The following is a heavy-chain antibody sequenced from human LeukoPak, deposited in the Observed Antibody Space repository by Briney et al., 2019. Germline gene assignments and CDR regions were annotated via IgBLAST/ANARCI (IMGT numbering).Heavy chain of an antibody. CDR1: GGSISSSFW. CDR2: IYHTRST. J-gene: IGHJ4*02. CDR3: AKLGDYDFWSGYFYYFDY. D-gene: IGHD3-3*01. V-gene: IGHV4-4*02. Sequence: SETLSLTCVVSGGSISSSFWWTWVRQPPGKGLEWIGEIYHTRSTNYNPSLKSRVTMSLDKSKNQFSLTLTSVTAADTAVYYCAKLGDYDFWSGYFYYFDYWGQGTLVTVSS.